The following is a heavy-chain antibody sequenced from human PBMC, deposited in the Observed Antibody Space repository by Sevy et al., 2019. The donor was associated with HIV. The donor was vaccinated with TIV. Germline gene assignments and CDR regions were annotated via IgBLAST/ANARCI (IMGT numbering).Heavy chain of an antibody. D-gene: IGHD4-17*01. CDR2: IKSNSGDT. V-gene: IGHV1-2*02. Sequence: ASVKVSCKTSGYSFTGHYIHWVRQAPGQGLEWMGWIKSNSGDTNYSEKFQGRLTLTRDTSISTAYMELSRLKLDDTAVFFCVRDLGHGATNEGPDYWGQGTLVTVSS. CDR1: GYSFTGHY. CDR3: VRDLGHGATNEGPDY. J-gene: IGHJ4*02.